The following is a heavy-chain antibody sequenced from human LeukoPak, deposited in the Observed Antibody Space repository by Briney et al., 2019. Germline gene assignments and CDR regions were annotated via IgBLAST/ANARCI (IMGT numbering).Heavy chain of an antibody. CDR2: IYYSGST. V-gene: IGHV4-30-4*08. CDR3: ARVRYYYDSSGYYEKGYYFDY. CDR1: GGSISSGDYY. J-gene: IGHJ4*02. D-gene: IGHD3-22*01. Sequence: SETLSLTCTVSGGSISSGDYYWSWIRQPPGKGLEWIGYIYYSGSTYYNPSLKSRVTISVDTSKNQFSLKLSSVTAADTAVYYCARVRYYYDSSGYYEKGYYFDYWGQGTLVTVSS.